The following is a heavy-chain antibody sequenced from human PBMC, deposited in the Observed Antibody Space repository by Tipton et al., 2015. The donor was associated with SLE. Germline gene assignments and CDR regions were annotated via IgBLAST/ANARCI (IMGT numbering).Heavy chain of an antibody. J-gene: IGHJ3*02. CDR3: ARDCGGSDAFDI. CDR1: GGSISSYY. CDR2: IYYSGST. V-gene: IGHV4-59*12. Sequence: TLSLTCTVSGGSISSYYWSWIRQTPGKGLEWIGSIYYSGSTYYNPSLKSRVTISVDTSKNQFSLKLSSVTAADTAVYYCARDCGGSDAFDIWGQGTMVTVSS. D-gene: IGHD2-21*01.